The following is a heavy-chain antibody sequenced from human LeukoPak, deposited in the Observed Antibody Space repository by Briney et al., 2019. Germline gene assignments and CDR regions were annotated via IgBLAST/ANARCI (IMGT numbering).Heavy chain of an antibody. CDR3: ARETWSGYLDY. CDR1: ADSFSSHY. CDR2: IYTTGST. D-gene: IGHD2-8*02. Sequence: SETLSLTCAVSADSFSSHYWTWIRQPAGKGLEWIGRIYTTGSTNYNPSLKSRVTMSVDTSKNQFSLRLSSVTAADTAVYFCARETWSGYLDYWGQGTLVTVSS. J-gene: IGHJ4*02. V-gene: IGHV4-4*07.